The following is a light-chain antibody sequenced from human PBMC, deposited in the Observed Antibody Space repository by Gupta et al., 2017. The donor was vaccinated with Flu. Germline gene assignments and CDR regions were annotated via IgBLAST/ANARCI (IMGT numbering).Light chain of an antibody. CDR1: QSVSSY. CDR3: QQRINWHPSLT. CDR2: DAS. J-gene: IGKJ4*01. V-gene: IGKV3-11*01. Sequence: EIVLTQSPATPSLSPGERATLSCRASQSVSSYLAWYQQKPGQAPRLLIYDASNRATGIRARFSGSGSGTDFNLTISSREPEDFAVYYCQQRINWHPSLTFGGGTKVEIK.